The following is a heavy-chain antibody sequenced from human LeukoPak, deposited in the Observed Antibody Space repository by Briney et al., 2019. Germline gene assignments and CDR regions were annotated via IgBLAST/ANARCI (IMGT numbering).Heavy chain of an antibody. Sequence: ASVKVSCKASGYIFTSYFMHWVRQAAGQGLEWMGWMNPNSGNTGYAQKFQGRVTMTRNTSISTAYMELSSLRSEDTAVYYCATVMRGRGYSYGYYYYYYYMDVWGKGTTVTISS. CDR2: MNPNSGNT. CDR3: ATVMRGRGYSYGYYYYYYYMDV. V-gene: IGHV1-8*02. CDR1: GYIFTSYF. J-gene: IGHJ6*03. D-gene: IGHD5-18*01.